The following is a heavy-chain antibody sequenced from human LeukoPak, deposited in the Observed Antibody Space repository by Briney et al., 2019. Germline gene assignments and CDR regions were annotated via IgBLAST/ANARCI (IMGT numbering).Heavy chain of an antibody. CDR2: INAGNGNT. CDR1: GYTFTSYA. Sequence: WASVEVSCKASGYTFTSYAMHWVRQAPGQRLEWMGWINAGNGNTKYSQKFQGRVTITRDTSASTAYMELSSLRSEDTAVYYCASGRSGSYLRFDYWGQGTLVTVSS. D-gene: IGHD1-26*01. CDR3: ASGRSGSYLRFDY. V-gene: IGHV1-3*01. J-gene: IGHJ4*02.